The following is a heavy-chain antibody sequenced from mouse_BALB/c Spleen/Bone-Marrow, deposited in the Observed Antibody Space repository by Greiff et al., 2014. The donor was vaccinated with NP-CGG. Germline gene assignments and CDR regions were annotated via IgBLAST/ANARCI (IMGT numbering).Heavy chain of an antibody. D-gene: IGHD1-1*01. J-gene: IGHJ3*01. V-gene: IGHV1-7*01. CDR3: AREGYYGSPFAY. CDR1: GCTFTSYW. Sequence: QVQLKESGAELAKPGASVKMSCKASGCTFTSYWMHWVKQRPGQGLEWIGYINPSTGYTEYNQKFKDKATLTADKSSSTAYMQLSSLTSEDSAVYYCAREGYYGSPFAYWGQGTLVTVSA. CDR2: INPSTGYT.